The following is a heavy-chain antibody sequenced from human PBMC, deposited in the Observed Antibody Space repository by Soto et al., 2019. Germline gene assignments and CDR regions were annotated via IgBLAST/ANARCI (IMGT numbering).Heavy chain of an antibody. D-gene: IGHD3-10*01. J-gene: IGHJ4*02. Sequence: GSLRLSCAASGFTFSSYSMNWVRQAPGKGLEWVSSITSSSSYIYYADSVKGRFTISRDNAKNSLYPQMNSLRAEDTAVYYCATGPGSTNFDSWGQGTLVTVSS. CDR3: ATGPGSTNFDS. CDR2: ITSSSSYI. CDR1: GFTFSSYS. V-gene: IGHV3-21*01.